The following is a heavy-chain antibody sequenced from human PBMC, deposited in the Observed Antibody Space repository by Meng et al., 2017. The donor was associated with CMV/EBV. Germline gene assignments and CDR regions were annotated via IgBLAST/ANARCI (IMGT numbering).Heavy chain of an antibody. D-gene: IGHD2-2*01. CDR1: GGSFSGYY. J-gene: IGHJ4*02. V-gene: IGHV4-34*01. CDR2: INHSGST. CDR3: AFSQVVPAAKYYFDY. Sequence: SETLSLTCAVYGGSFSGYYWSWIRQPPGKGLEWIGEINHSGSTNYNPSLKSRVTISVDTSKNQFSLKLSSVTAADTAVYYCAFSQVVPAAKYYFDYWGQGTLVTVYS.